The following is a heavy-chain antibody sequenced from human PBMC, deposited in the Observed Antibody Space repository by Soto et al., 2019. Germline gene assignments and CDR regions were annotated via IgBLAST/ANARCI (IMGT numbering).Heavy chain of an antibody. CDR3: AKDTSRGIAVAANEYYAY. CDR2: VSGTGGTT. J-gene: IGHJ4*02. Sequence: PGGSLSLWSASSGLTISSYAMIWVRQDPGKGLECVSTVSGTGGTTYYADSVKGRFTISRDNSKNALYLQMNSLRAEDTAVYYCAKDTSRGIAVAANEYYAYWGQGTPVTVSS. V-gene: IGHV3-23*01. CDR1: GLTISSYA. D-gene: IGHD6-19*01.